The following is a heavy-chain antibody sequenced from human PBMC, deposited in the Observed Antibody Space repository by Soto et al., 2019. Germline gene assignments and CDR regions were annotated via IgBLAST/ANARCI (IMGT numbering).Heavy chain of an antibody. D-gene: IGHD3-3*01. CDR1: GFTFSSYW. V-gene: IGHV3-7*01. J-gene: IGHJ6*03. Sequence: GGSLRLSCAASGFTFSSYWMSWVRQAPGKGLEWVANIKQDGSEKYYVDSVKGRFTISRDNAKNSLYLQMNSLRAEDTAVYYCARDVPGITIFGVVIRVNYYYYYMDVWGKGTTVTVSS. CDR2: IKQDGSEK. CDR3: ARDVPGITIFGVVIRVNYYYYYMDV.